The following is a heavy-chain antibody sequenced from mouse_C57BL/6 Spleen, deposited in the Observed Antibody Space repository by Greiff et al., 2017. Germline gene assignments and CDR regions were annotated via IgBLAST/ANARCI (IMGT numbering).Heavy chain of an antibody. J-gene: IGHJ3*01. D-gene: IGHD2-2*01. CDR1: GYAFSSSW. CDR3: AGSLYGYDWFAY. Sequence: VQLQQSGPELVKPGASVKISCKASGYAFSSSWMNWVKQRPGQGLEWIGRIYPGDGDTNYNGKFKGKATLTVDKSSSTAYMQLSSLTSEDSAVYFCAGSLYGYDWFAYWGQGTLVTVSA. V-gene: IGHV1-82*01. CDR2: IYPGDGDT.